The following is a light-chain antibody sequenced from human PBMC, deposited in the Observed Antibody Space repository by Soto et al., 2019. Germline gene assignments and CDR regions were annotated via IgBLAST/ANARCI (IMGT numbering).Light chain of an antibody. CDR2: STN. J-gene: IGLJ2*01. V-gene: IGLV7-43*01. Sequence: QAVATQEPSLTVSPGGTVTLTCAVYTGAVTSSNYPNWFQQKPGQAPRALIYSTNHKYSWTPARFSGSLLGGKAALTRSGVQPEDEADYYCLLYYGGQLGVFGGGTKLTVL. CDR1: TGAVTSSNY. CDR3: LLYYGGQLGV.